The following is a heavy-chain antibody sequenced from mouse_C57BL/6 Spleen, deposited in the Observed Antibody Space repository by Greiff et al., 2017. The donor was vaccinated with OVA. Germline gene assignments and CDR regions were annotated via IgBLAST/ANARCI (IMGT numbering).Heavy chain of an antibody. CDR3: ARFPFTTVVAGDWYFDV. D-gene: IGHD1-1*01. CDR1: GYAFTNYL. V-gene: IGHV1-54*01. CDR2: INPGSGGT. J-gene: IGHJ1*03. Sequence: QVQLQQSGAELVRPGTSVKVSCKASGYAFTNYLIEWVKQRPGQGLEWIGVINPGSGGTNYNEKFRGKATLTADKSSSTAYMQLSSLTSEDSAVYFCARFPFTTVVAGDWYFDVWGTGTTVTVSS.